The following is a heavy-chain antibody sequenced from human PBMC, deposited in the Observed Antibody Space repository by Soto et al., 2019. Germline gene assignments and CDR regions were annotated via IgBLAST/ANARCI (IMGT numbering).Heavy chain of an antibody. CDR2: ISSSGSTI. Sequence: GGSLRLSCAASGLTFSDYYMSWIRQAPGKGLEWVSYISSSGSTIYYADSVKGRFTISRDNAKNSLYLQMNSLRAEDTAVYYCARDEYSSSYYYYYMDVWGKGTTVTVSS. V-gene: IGHV3-11*01. D-gene: IGHD6-6*01. CDR1: GLTFSDYY. CDR3: ARDEYSSSYYYYYMDV. J-gene: IGHJ6*03.